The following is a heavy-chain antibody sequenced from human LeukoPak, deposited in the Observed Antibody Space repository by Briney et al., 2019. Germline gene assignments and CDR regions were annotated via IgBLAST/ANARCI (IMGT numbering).Heavy chain of an antibody. CDR3: ARLYGYTYGHGGMDV. CDR2: THDSGTT. V-gene: IGHV4-59*08. Sequence: SETLSLTCTVSGGYINNYFWSWIRRPPGEGLEWIGYTHDSGTTNYNPSLKTRVTISVDTSKIQFSLNLTSVTAADTAVYYCARLYGYTYGHGGMDVWGQGTTVTVSS. D-gene: IGHD5-18*01. J-gene: IGHJ6*02. CDR1: GGYINNYF.